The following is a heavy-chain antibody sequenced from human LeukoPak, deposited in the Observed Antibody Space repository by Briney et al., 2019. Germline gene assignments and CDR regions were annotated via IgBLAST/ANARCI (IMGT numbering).Heavy chain of an antibody. V-gene: IGHV1-2*02. CDR2: INPNSGGT. D-gene: IGHD3-10*01. CDR3: ARDTMDVLLWFGEPTEFDY. Sequence: ASVKVSCKASGYTFTDYFMHWVRQAPGQGLEWMGWINPNSGGTNYAQKFQGRVTMTRDTSISTAYMELSRLRSDDTAVYYCARDTMDVLLWFGEPTEFDYWGQGTLVTISS. CDR1: GYTFTDYF. J-gene: IGHJ4*02.